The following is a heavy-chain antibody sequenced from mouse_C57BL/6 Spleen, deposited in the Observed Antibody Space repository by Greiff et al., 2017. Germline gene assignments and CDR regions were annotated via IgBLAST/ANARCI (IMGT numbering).Heavy chain of an antibody. CDR1: GYSITSGYY. J-gene: IGHJ1*03. D-gene: IGHD2-3*01. CDR3: ANDGYFWYFDV. V-gene: IGHV3-6*01. CDR2: ISYDGSN. Sequence: EVKLVESGPGLVKPSQSLSLTCSVTGYSITSGYYWNWIRQFPGNKLEWMGYISYDGSNNYNPSLKNRISITRDTSKNQFFLKLNTVTTEDTATYYCANDGYFWYFDVWGTGTTVTVSS.